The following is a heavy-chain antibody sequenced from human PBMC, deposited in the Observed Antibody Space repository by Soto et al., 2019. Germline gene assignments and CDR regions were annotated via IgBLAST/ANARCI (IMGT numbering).Heavy chain of an antibody. V-gene: IGHV4-30-4*01. CDR2: IHYRGST. J-gene: IGHJ4*02. Sequence: QVQLHESGPGLVRPSQTLSLTCNVSGGSISTADYYWSWIRQPPGKGLEWIGYIHYRGSTYYNPSLESRVAISMDTAKNQFSLNLTSVTAADTAVYFCVSDYDGGGDVGYWGQGTLFTVSS. CDR3: VSDYDGGGDVGY. D-gene: IGHD2-21*01. CDR1: GGSISTADYY.